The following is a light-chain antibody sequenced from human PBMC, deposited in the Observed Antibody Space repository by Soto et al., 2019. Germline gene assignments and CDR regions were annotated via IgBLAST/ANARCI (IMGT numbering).Light chain of an antibody. CDR3: QQYYTTPQT. CDR1: QNVLYSSNNKNY. V-gene: IGKV4-1*01. CDR2: WAS. Sequence: DIVMTQSPASLAVSLGERATINCKSSQNVLYSSNNKNYLAWYQQKPGQPPKLLIYWASTRESGVPDRFSGSGSGSDFTLTISSLQAEDVAVYYCQQYYTTPQTFGGGTKVDIK. J-gene: IGKJ4*01.